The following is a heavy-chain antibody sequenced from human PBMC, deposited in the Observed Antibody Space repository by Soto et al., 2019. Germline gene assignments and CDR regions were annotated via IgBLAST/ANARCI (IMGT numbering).Heavy chain of an antibody. Sequence: GGSLRLSCATSGFTFSNFDMHWVRQVPGKGLEWVSAIGAARDPYYLGSVKGRFTISRENAKNSVYLQMNDLRAGDSAVYYCARAYTGWLPRRADYYYAMDVWGQGTTVTVSS. CDR3: ARAYTGWLPRRADYYYAMDV. J-gene: IGHJ6*02. D-gene: IGHD2-2*02. V-gene: IGHV3-13*05. CDR2: IGAARDP. CDR1: GFTFSNFD.